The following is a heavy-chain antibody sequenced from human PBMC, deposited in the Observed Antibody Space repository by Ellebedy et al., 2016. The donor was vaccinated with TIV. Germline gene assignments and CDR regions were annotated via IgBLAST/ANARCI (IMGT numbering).Heavy chain of an antibody. CDR2: FDPEDGET. Sequence: ASVKVSXKVSGYTLTELSMHWVRQAPGKGLEWMGGFDPEDGETIYAQKFQGRVTMTTDTSTSTAYMELRSLRSDDTAVYYCARDRLTGYSSSWYPKGYDYWGQGTLVTVSS. CDR3: ARDRLTGYSSSWYPKGYDY. V-gene: IGHV1-24*01. CDR1: GYTLTELS. D-gene: IGHD6-13*01. J-gene: IGHJ4*02.